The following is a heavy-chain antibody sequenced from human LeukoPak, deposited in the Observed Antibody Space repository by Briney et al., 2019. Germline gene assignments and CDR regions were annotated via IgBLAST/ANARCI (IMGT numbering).Heavy chain of an antibody. V-gene: IGHV1-2*02. J-gene: IGHJ4*02. D-gene: IGHD3-10*01. Sequence: ASVKVSCKASGYTLTGYYMHWVRQAPGQGLEWMGWINPNSGGTNYAQKFQGRVTMTRDTSISTAYMELSRLRSDDTAVYYCARAAGYTMVLRHYFDYWGQGTLVTVSS. CDR2: INPNSGGT. CDR3: ARAAGYTMVLRHYFDY. CDR1: GYTLTGYY.